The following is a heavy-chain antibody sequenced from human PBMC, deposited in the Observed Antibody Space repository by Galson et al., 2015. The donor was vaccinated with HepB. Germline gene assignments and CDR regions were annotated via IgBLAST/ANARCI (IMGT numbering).Heavy chain of an antibody. D-gene: IGHD6-13*01. CDR2: ISSSSSYI. V-gene: IGHV3-21*01. CDR3: ARDSHNGYSSSWYLSRLNYYYYYGMDV. Sequence: SLRLSCAASGFTFSSYSMNWVRQAPGKGLEWVSSISSSSSYIYYADSVKGRFTISRDNAKNSLYLQMNSLRAEDTAVYYCARDSHNGYSSSWYLSRLNYYYYYGMDVWGQGTTVTVSS. CDR1: GFTFSSYS. J-gene: IGHJ6*02.